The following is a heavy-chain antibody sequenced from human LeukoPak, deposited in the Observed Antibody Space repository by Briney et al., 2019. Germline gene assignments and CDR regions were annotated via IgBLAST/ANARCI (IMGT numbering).Heavy chain of an antibody. J-gene: IGHJ5*02. CDR2: VSGSGDGT. CDR3: GKGAGAGKVDWFDP. V-gene: IGHV3-23*01. Sequence: GGSLRLSCAASGFTFRNYATMWVRLAPGKGPEWVSTVSGSGDGTYYADSVKGRFTISRDNSKNTRYLQMNSLRGEDPALYYWGKGAGAGKVDWFDPWGQGTLVTVSS. D-gene: IGHD6-13*01. CDR1: GFTFRNYA.